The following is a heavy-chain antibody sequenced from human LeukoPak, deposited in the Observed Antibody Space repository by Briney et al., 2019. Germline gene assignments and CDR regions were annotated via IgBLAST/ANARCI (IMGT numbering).Heavy chain of an antibody. CDR2: ISSSGSTI. V-gene: IGHV3-48*03. D-gene: IGHD6-19*01. J-gene: IGHJ4*02. Sequence: GGSLRLSCAASGFTLSSYEMNWLRQAAGKGLEWVSYISSSGSTIKYADSVKGRFTISRDNAKNSLYLQMNSLRAEDTAVYYCARDLSSGWYLSSASYYFDYWGQGTLVTVSS. CDR3: ARDLSSGWYLSSASYYFDY. CDR1: GFTLSSYE.